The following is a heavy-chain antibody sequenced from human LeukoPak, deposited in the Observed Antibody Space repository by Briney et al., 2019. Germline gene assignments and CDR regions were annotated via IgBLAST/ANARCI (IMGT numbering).Heavy chain of an antibody. CDR3: ARVTRGYYDSTGYSSAPFDM. Sequence: SQTLSLTCTVSGGSISSGGYYWSWIRQHPGKGLEWIGYIYYSGSTYYNPSLKSRVTISVDTSKNQFSLKLSSVTAADTAVYYCARVTRGYYDSTGYSSAPFDMWGQGTMVTVSS. D-gene: IGHD3-22*01. CDR1: GGSISSGGYY. CDR2: IYYSGST. J-gene: IGHJ3*02. V-gene: IGHV4-31*03.